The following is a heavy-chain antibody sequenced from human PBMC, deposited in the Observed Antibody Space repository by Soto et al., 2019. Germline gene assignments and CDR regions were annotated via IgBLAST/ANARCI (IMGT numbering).Heavy chain of an antibody. CDR2: INAGNGNT. V-gene: IGHV1-3*01. Sequence: GASVKVSCKASGFTFTSSAVQWVRQARGQRLEWMGWINAGNGNTKYSQKLQGRVTITRDTSASTAYMELSSLRSEDTAVYYCATRLVSGEWFDPWGQGTLVTVSS. J-gene: IGHJ5*02. CDR1: GFTFTSSA. D-gene: IGHD6-19*01. CDR3: ATRLVSGEWFDP.